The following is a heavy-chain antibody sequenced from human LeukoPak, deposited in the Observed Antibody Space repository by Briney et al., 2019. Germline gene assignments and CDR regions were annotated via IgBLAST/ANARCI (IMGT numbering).Heavy chain of an antibody. CDR1: GDSVSSNSAA. J-gene: IGHJ6*03. V-gene: IGHV6-1*01. CDR2: TYYRSKWHN. Sequence: SQTLSLTCAISGDSVSSNSAAWNWIRQSPSRGLEWLGRTYYRSKWHNDYAVSVKSRITINPDTSKNQFSLQLNSVTPEDTAVYYCARGVVDCSSTSCYNYYYYYMDVWGKGTTVTVSS. D-gene: IGHD2-2*02. CDR3: ARGVVDCSSTSCYNYYYYYMDV.